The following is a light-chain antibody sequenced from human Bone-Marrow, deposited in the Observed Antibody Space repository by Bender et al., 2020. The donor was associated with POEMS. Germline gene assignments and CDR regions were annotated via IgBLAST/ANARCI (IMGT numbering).Light chain of an antibody. CDR2: DVT. V-gene: IGLV2-14*03. CDR1: GNDIGGYDF. CDR3: VSYRTNGTFV. J-gene: IGLJ1*01. Sequence: QSALTQPASMSGSPGQSIAISCTGTGNDIGGYDFVSWYQHHPGKAPQLMIYDVTYRASGVSDRFSGSKSGDTASLNISGLQAEDEADYCCVSYRTNGTFVFGTGTFLTVL.